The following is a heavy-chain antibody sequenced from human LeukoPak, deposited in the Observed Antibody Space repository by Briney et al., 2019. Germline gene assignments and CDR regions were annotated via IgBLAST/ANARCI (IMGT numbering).Heavy chain of an antibody. CDR2: IYWNDDK. CDR1: GFSLSTSGVG. Sequence: SGPTLVNPTQTLTLTCTFSGFSLSTSGVGVGWIRQPPGKALEWLALIYWNDDKRYSPSLKSRLTITKDTSKNQVVLTMTNMDPVDTATYYCARTYDSSGYLGYYFNYWGQGTLVTVSS. D-gene: IGHD3-22*01. J-gene: IGHJ4*02. CDR3: ARTYDSSGYLGYYFNY. V-gene: IGHV2-5*01.